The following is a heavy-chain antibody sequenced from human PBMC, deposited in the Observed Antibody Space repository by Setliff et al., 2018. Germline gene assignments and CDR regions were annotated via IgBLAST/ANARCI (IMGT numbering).Heavy chain of an antibody. CDR2: INSGGSST. D-gene: IGHD2-2*01. J-gene: IGHJ4*02. V-gene: IGHV3-23*01. Sequence: GESLKISCAASGFTFSSSSMTWVRQAPGKGLEWVSDINSGGSSTYYADSVKGRFTISRDKSKNTLYLQMNSLRAEDTAIYSCAKFSSVPGSRFFDYWGQGALVTVSS. CDR3: AKFSSVPGSRFFDY. CDR1: GFTFSSSS.